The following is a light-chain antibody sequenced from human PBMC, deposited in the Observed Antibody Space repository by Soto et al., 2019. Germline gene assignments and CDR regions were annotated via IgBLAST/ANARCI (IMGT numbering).Light chain of an antibody. CDR1: QSVSSY. Sequence: EIVLTQSPATLSLSPGERATLSCRASQSVSSYLAWYQQKPGQAPRLLIYDASNRATGIPARVSGSGSGTELTLTISSLEPADFAVYYCQQRSNWPPTFGQGTKVEIK. V-gene: IGKV3-11*01. CDR3: QQRSNWPPT. CDR2: DAS. J-gene: IGKJ1*01.